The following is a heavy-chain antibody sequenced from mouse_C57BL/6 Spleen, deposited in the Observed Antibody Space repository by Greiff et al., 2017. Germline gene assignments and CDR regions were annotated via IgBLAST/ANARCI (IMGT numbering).Heavy chain of an antibody. CDR3: ARQGGDY. CDR1: GYAFTNYW. D-gene: IGHD1-1*02. V-gene: IGHV1-54*01. J-gene: IGHJ2*01. CDR2: INPGSGGT. Sequence: VQLQQSGAELVRPGTSVKVSCKASGYAFTNYWMEWVKQRPGQGLEWIGVINPGSGGTNYNEKFKGKATLTADKSSSTAYMQISSLPSEDSAVYFCARQGGDYWGQGTTLTVSS.